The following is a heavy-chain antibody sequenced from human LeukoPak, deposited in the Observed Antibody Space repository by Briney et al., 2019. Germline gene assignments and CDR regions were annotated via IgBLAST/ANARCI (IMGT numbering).Heavy chain of an antibody. D-gene: IGHD3-10*01. Sequence: GGSLRLSCAVSGFAVGSNYVSWVRQPPGKGLEWVSVIYSTGTTFWADSVKGRFTISRDNSKNMVYLQMNSLRPEDTAVYYCARDRGPGWFDPWGQGTLVTVSS. CDR3: ARDRGPGWFDP. V-gene: IGHV3-66*03. CDR2: IYSTGTT. CDR1: GFAVGSNY. J-gene: IGHJ5*02.